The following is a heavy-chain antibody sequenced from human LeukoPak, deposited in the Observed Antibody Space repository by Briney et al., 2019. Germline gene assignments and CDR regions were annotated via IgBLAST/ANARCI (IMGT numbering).Heavy chain of an antibody. V-gene: IGHV4-34*01. CDR2: INHSGST. Sequence: SETLSLTCTVSGGSISSYYWSWIRQPPGKGLEWIGEINHSGSTNYNPSLKSRVTISVDTSKNQFSLKLSSVTAADTAVYYCRLTGYSSSWSDYWGQGTLVTVSS. J-gene: IGHJ4*02. CDR3: RLTGYSSSWSDY. CDR1: GGSISSYY. D-gene: IGHD6-13*01.